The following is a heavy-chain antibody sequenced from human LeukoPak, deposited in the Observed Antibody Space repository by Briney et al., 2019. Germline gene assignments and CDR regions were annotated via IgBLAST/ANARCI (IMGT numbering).Heavy chain of an antibody. D-gene: IGHD5-18*01. CDR3: ARVIGDTAMVGDWYFDL. CDR2: IIPIFGTA. V-gene: IGHV1-69*13. Sequence: ASVTVSCKASGGTFSSYAISWVRQAPGQGLEWMGGIIPIFGTANYAQKFQGRVTITADESTSTAYMELSSLRSEDTAVYYCARVIGDTAMVGDWYFDLWGRGTLVTVSS. J-gene: IGHJ2*01. CDR1: GGTFSSYA.